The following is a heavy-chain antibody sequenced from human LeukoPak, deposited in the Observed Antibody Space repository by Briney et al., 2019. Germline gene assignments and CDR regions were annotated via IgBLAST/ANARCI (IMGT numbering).Heavy chain of an antibody. CDR1: GFTFSSYS. V-gene: IGHV3-21*01. J-gene: IGHJ4*02. Sequence: GGSLRLSCAASGFTFSSYSMNWVRQAPGKGLEWVSSISSSYIYYADSVKGRFTISRDNAKNSLYLQMNSLRAEDTAVYYCARGKRWYFDYWGQGTLVTVSS. CDR2: ISSSYI. D-gene: IGHD2-15*01. CDR3: ARGKRWYFDY.